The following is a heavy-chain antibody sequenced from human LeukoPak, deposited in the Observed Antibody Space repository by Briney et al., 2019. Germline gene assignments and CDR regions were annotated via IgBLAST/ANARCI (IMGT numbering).Heavy chain of an antibody. CDR2: IYYSGST. D-gene: IGHD1-26*01. CDR1: GGSISSYY. Sequence: SETLSLTCSVSGGSISSYYWSWIRQPPGKGLEWIGYIYYSGSTNYNPSLKSRVTISVDTSKNQFSLKLSSVTAADPAVYYCARGRVGATTATFDYWGQGTLVTVSS. J-gene: IGHJ4*02. CDR3: ARGRVGATTATFDY. V-gene: IGHV4-59*01.